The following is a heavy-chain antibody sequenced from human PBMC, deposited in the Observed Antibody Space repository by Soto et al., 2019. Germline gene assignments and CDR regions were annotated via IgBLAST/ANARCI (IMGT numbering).Heavy chain of an antibody. CDR2: INNGGDNI. J-gene: IGHJ4*02. V-gene: IGHV3-23*01. Sequence: PGGSLRLSCAASGFTFNNYAMSWVRQAPGKGLEWVSSINNGGDNIYYADSVKGRFTISRDNSKSTLYLQMNSLRAEDTVVYYCAKTFSARSRRPYIPYAPADYFDYWGQGTLVTVSS. CDR1: GFTFNNYA. D-gene: IGHD6-6*01. CDR3: AKTFSARSRRPYIPYAPADYFDY.